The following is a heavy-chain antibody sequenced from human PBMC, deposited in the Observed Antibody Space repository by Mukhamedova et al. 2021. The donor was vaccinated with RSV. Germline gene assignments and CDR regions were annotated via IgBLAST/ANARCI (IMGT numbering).Heavy chain of an antibody. CDR3: ARNTEGYSSGWHSDY. CDR2: IYPGDPDT. V-gene: IGHV5-51*01. D-gene: IGHD6-19*01. J-gene: IGHJ4*02. Sequence: VRQMPGKGLEWMGIIYPGDPDTRYSPSFQGQVTISADKSISTAYLQWSSLKASDTAMYYCARNTEGYSSGWHSDYWGQGTLVTVSS.